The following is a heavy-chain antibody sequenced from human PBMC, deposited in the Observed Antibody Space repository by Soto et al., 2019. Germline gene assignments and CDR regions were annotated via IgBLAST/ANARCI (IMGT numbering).Heavy chain of an antibody. Sequence: GGSLRLSCAASGFTFDDYAMHWVRQAPGKGLEWVSGISWNSGSIGYADSVKGRFTISRDNAKNSLYLQMNSLRAEDTALYYCAKGGRTIFGVVYDAFDIWGQGTMVTVSS. D-gene: IGHD3-3*01. CDR2: ISWNSGSI. CDR3: AKGGRTIFGVVYDAFDI. V-gene: IGHV3-9*01. J-gene: IGHJ3*02. CDR1: GFTFDDYA.